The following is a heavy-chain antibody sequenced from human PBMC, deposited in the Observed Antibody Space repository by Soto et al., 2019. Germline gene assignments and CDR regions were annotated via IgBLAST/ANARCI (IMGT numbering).Heavy chain of an antibody. V-gene: IGHV3-23*01. J-gene: IGHJ4*02. CDR2: ISGSGGST. CDR1: GFTFSSYA. Sequence: GGSLRLSCAASGFTFSSYAMSWVRQAPGKGLEWVSAISGSGGSTYYADSVKGRFTISRDNSKNTLYLQMNSLRAEDTAVYYCAKMTRAITFGGVIVIPLSGFDYWGQGTLVTVSS. CDR3: AKMTRAITFGGVIVIPLSGFDY. D-gene: IGHD3-16*02.